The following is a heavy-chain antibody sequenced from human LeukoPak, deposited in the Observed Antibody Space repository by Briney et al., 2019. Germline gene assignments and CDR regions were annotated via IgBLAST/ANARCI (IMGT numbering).Heavy chain of an antibody. D-gene: IGHD1-26*01. V-gene: IGHV1-69*05. CDR2: IIPIFGTA. CDR1: GGTFSSYA. Sequence: ASVKVSCKASGGTFSSYAISWVRQAPGQGLEWMGGIIPIFGTANYAQKFQGRVTITTDESTSTAYMELSSLRSEDTAVYYCALSRSYSGSYFDYWGQETLVTVSS. CDR3: ALSRSYSGSYFDY. J-gene: IGHJ4*02.